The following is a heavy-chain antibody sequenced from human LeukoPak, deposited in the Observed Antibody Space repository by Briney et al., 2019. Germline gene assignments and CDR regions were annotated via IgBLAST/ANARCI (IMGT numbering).Heavy chain of an antibody. V-gene: IGHV1-46*01. CDR2: INPSGGNT. CDR3: ARDASSPAADAFDI. D-gene: IGHD6-13*01. Sequence: GASVKVSCKASGYSLTSYYMHWMRQAPGRGLEWMGIINPSGGNTKYAQKFQGRVTMTRDMSTSTVYMELSSLRSEDTAVYYCARDASSPAADAFDIWGQGTMVTVSS. CDR1: GYSLTSYY. J-gene: IGHJ3*02.